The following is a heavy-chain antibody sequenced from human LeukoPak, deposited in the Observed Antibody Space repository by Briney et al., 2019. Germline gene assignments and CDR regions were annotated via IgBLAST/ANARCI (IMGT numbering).Heavy chain of an antibody. CDR1: GGSISSGSYY. V-gene: IGHV4-39*07. J-gene: IGHJ4*02. CDR2: INHSGST. Sequence: PSETLSLTCTVSGGSISSGSYYWSWIRQPPGKGLEWIGEINHSGSTNYNPSLKSRVTISVDKSKNQFSLKLNSVTAADTAVYYCARVGPIAAAGTFDYWGQGTLVTVSS. CDR3: ARVGPIAAAGTFDY. D-gene: IGHD6-13*01.